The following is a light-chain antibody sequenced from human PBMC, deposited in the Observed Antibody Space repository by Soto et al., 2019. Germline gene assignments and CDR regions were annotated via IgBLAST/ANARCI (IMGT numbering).Light chain of an antibody. CDR1: QSVSSY. J-gene: IGKJ4*01. CDR2: DAS. CDR3: QQRSNWPLT. Sequence: EIVLTQSPATRSLSPGERATLSCRASQSVSSYVAWYQSKPGQAPRLLMYDASNRVIGIPARFSGSGSGTDFTLTISSLEPEDFAVYYCQQRSNWPLTFGGGTTVEI. V-gene: IGKV3-11*01.